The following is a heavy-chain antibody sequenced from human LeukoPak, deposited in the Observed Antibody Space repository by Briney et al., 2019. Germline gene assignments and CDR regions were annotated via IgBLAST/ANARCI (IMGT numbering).Heavy chain of an antibody. CDR3: ARGWGFGSIDY. Sequence: ASVKVSCKASGYTFTDNYVHWVRQAPGQGLEWMGWISPSSGGTNYAQKFQGRVTMTRDTSISTAYMELSSLRSDDTAVYYCARGWGFGSIDYWGQGTLVTVSS. J-gene: IGHJ4*02. D-gene: IGHD7-27*01. CDR2: ISPSSGGT. V-gene: IGHV1-2*02. CDR1: GYTFTDNY.